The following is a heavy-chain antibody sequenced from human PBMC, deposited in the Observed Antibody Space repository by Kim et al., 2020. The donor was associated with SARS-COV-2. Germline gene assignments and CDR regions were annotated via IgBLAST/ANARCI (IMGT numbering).Heavy chain of an antibody. CDR3: ARVSSGWLLSGMDV. V-gene: IGHV3-66*01. D-gene: IGHD6-19*01. Sequence: GGSLRLSCAASGFTVSSNYMSWVRQAPGKGLEWVSVIYSGGSTYYADSVKGRFTISRDNSKNTLYLQMNSLRAEDTAVYYCARVSSGWLLSGMDVWGQGTTVTVSS. CDR1: GFTVSSNY. CDR2: IYSGGST. J-gene: IGHJ6*02.